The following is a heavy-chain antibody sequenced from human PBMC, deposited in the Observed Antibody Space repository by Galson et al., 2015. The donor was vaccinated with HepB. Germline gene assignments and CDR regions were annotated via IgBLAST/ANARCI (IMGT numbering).Heavy chain of an antibody. Sequence: SLRLSCAASRFTFSNYSMNWVRQPPGKGLEWVASISSNSDYIYYADSVKGRFTISRDNAKNSLYLQMNGLRAEDTAIYYCARDWGKAVAGTWWFDPWGQGTLVTVSS. D-gene: IGHD6-19*01. CDR1: RFTFSNYS. V-gene: IGHV3-21*01. CDR2: ISSNSDYI. CDR3: ARDWGKAVAGTWWFDP. J-gene: IGHJ5*02.